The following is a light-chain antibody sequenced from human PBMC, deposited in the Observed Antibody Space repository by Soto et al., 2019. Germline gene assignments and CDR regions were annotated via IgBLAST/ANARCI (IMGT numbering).Light chain of an antibody. CDR3: QRYNDGST. V-gene: IGKV1-27*01. J-gene: IGKJ1*01. CDR2: AAS. CDR1: QGISNY. Sequence: DIQMTQSPSSLSASVGDRVTITCRASQGISNYFAWYQQKPGRVPTLLISAASTLQSGVPSRFSGSRSGTDFTLTITSLQPEDVATYYCQRYNDGSTFGQGTKVEI.